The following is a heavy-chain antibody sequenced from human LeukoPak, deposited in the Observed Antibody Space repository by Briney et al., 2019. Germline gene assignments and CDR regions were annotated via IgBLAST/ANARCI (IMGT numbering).Heavy chain of an antibody. CDR3: ATVIAEKGYFDY. V-gene: IGHV1-24*01. CDR2: FDPEDGET. Sequence: ASVKVSCKVSGYTLTELSMHWVRQAPGKGLEWMGGFDPEDGETIYAQKFQGRVTMTEDTSTDTAYMELSSLRSEDTAVYYCATVIAEKGYFDYWGQGTLVTFSS. D-gene: IGHD2-15*01. J-gene: IGHJ4*02. CDR1: GYTLTELS.